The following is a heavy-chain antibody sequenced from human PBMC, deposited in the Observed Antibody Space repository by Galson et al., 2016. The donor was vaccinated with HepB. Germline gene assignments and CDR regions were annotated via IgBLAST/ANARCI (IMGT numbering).Heavy chain of an antibody. CDR3: ARVGVPSLGGFRSSWYTQPHWLDP. J-gene: IGHJ5*02. CDR2: INPSGGGT. Sequence: SVKVSCKASGYTFTSYYIHWVRQAPGQGLEWMGIINPSGGGTTYAQKFQGRVTMTRGTSTSTVYMDLSSLRSDDTAVYYCARVGVPSLGGFRSSWYTQPHWLDPWGQGTLVTVSS. D-gene: IGHD6-13*01. V-gene: IGHV1-46*01. CDR1: GYTFTSYY.